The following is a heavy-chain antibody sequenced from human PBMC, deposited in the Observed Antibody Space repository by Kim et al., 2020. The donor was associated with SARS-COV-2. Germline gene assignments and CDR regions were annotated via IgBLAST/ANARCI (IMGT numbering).Heavy chain of an antibody. D-gene: IGHD6-19*01. CDR2: IRGGGSIT. Sequence: GGSLRLSCATSGFTFNSYGMTWVRQAPGKGLEWVSGIRGGGSITTYADSVKGRFTISRDNSKNTLYLQMDSLRADDTALYYCAQGSTGRSGWFEYLQQWGQGTLVTFSS. V-gene: IGHV3-23*01. J-gene: IGHJ1*01. CDR3: AQGSTGRSGWFEYLQQ. CDR1: GFTFNSYG.